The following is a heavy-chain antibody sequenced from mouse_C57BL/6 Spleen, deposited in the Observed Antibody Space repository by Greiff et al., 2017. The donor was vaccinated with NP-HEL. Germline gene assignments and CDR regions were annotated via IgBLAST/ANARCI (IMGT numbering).Heavy chain of an antibody. CDR2: IDPETGGT. CDR1: GYTFTDYE. CDR3: TRSSYYYEGY. D-gene: IGHD1-1*01. Sequence: VQLQQSGAELVRPGASVTLSCKASGYTFTDYEMHWVKQTPVHGLEWIGAIDPETGGTAYNQKFKGKAILTADKSSSTAYMELRSLTSEDSAVYYCTRSSYYYEGYWGQGTTLTVSS. V-gene: IGHV1-15*01. J-gene: IGHJ2*01.